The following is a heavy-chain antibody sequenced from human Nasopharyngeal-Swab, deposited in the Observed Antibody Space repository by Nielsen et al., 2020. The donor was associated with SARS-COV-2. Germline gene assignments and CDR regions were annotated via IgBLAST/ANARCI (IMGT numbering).Heavy chain of an antibody. CDR2: MSGNGRQI. J-gene: IGHJ5*02. V-gene: IGHV3-23*01. CDR3: AKGADYGDYAGWFDP. D-gene: IGHD4-17*01. Sequence: VRQMPGKGLEWVAGMSGNGRQIYYADSVKGRFTISRDNSLQTLYLEMNRLRVDDTAIYHCAKGADYGDYAGWFDPWGQGTRVTVSS.